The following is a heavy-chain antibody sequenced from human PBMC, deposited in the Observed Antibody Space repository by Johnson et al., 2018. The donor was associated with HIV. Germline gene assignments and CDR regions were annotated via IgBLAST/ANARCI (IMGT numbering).Heavy chain of an antibody. V-gene: IGHV3-30*04. Sequence: VPLVESGGGVVQPGSSLRLSCAASGFSFSNYPMHWVRQAPGKGLEWMAFISYDGNIKYYADSVRGRFTISRDNSKDTLYLQMHSLRAEDTAFYYCARLPSGYSRDAFHIWGQGTMVTVSS. CDR2: ISYDGNIK. J-gene: IGHJ3*02. CDR3: ARLPSGYSRDAFHI. D-gene: IGHD5-18*01. CDR1: GFSFSNYP.